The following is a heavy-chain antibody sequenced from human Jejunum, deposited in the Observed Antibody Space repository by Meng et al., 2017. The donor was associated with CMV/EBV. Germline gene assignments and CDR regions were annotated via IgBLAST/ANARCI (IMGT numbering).Heavy chain of an antibody. J-gene: IGHJ4*02. CDR1: GFAFSSYY. Sequence: EVQLVESGGGLVEPGGFLRVSCAASGFAFSSYYMNWVRQAAGRGLEWVSSISSSSAYIYYADSLKDRFTVSRDNAKNSLYLQMNSLRGEDTAVYYCARVGKAGGIDYWGQGTLVTVSS. D-gene: IGHD3-16*01. CDR2: ISSSSAYI. CDR3: ARVGKAGGIDY. V-gene: IGHV3-21*01.